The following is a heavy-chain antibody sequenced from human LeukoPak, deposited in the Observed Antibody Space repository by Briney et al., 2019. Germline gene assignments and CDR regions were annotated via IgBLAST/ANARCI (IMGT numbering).Heavy chain of an antibody. Sequence: ASVKVSCEASGGTFSSYAISWVRQAPGQGLEWMGGIIPIFGTANYAQKFQGRVTITADESTSTAYMELSSLRSEDTAVYYCARDYGDLGGYFDYWGQGTLVTVSP. J-gene: IGHJ4*02. D-gene: IGHD4-17*01. CDR1: GGTFSSYA. CDR3: ARDYGDLGGYFDY. V-gene: IGHV1-69*13. CDR2: IIPIFGTA.